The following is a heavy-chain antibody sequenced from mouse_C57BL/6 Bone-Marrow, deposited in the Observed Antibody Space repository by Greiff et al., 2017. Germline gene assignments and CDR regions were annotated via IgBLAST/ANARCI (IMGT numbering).Heavy chain of an antibody. CDR1: GFTFSSYG. CDR2: ISSGGSYT. J-gene: IGHJ3*01. V-gene: IGHV5-6*01. CDR3: ERRAYYSNYWFAY. Sequence: EVQLVESGGDLVKPGGSLKLSCAASGFTFSSYGMSWVRQTPDKRLEWVATISSGGSYTYYPDSVKGRFTISRDNAKNTLYLQMSSLKSEDTAMYYCERRAYYSNYWFAYWGQGTLVTVSA. D-gene: IGHD2-5*01.